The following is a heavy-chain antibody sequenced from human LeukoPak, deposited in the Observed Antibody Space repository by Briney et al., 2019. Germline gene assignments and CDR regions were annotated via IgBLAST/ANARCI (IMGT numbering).Heavy chain of an antibody. V-gene: IGHV5-51*01. D-gene: IGHD3-10*01. CDR3: ARVQGLYYYGSGHPLVY. Sequence: GESLKISCKGSGYSFTSYWIGWVRQMPGKGLEWMGIIYPGDSDTRYSPSFQGQVTISADKSISTAYLQWSSLKASDTAMYYCARVQGLYYYGSGHPLVYWGQGTLVTVSS. CDR1: GYSFTSYW. J-gene: IGHJ4*02. CDR2: IYPGDSDT.